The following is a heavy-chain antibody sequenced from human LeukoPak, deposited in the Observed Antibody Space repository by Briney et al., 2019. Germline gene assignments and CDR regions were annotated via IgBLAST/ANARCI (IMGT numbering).Heavy chain of an antibody. CDR2: IKQDGSEK. J-gene: IGHJ6*02. Sequence: GGSLRLSCAASGFTFSRFWMTWVRQAPGKGLEWVASIKQDGSEKYYVDSVKGRFTISRDNSKNTLYLQMNNLRAEDTAVYYCAKDRDIILTGHGMDVWGQGTTVTVSS. CDR1: GFTFSRFW. D-gene: IGHD1-14*01. CDR3: AKDRDIILTGHGMDV. V-gene: IGHV3-7*03.